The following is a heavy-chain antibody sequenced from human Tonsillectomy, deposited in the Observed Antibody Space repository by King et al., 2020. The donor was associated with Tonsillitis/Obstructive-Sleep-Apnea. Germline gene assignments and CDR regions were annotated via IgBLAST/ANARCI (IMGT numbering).Heavy chain of an antibody. V-gene: IGHV3-30*04. Sequence: VQLVESGGGVVQPGRSLRLSCAASGFTFSNYALHWVRQAPGKGLEWVAVISYDGSNKYYADSVKGRFTISRDNSKNTLYLQMNSLRAEDTAVYYCARDGEDCSGDICYSYDYWGQGTLVTVSS. CDR2: ISYDGSNK. CDR1: GFTFSNYA. D-gene: IGHD2-15*01. J-gene: IGHJ4*02. CDR3: ARDGEDCSGDICYSYDY.